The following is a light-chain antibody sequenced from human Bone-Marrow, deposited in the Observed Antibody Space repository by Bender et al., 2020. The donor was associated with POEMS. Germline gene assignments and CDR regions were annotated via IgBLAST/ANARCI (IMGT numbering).Light chain of an antibody. CDR2: QDS. Sequence: SYEVTQPPSVSVSPGQTASITCSGDKLGDKFVSWYQQKPGQSPVLVMFQDSKRPSGIPERFSGSNSGNRATLTIGGTQAMDEADYYCQVWDSNTAHQVFGTGTKVPVL. CDR1: KLGDKF. V-gene: IGLV3-1*01. J-gene: IGLJ1*01. CDR3: QVWDSNTAHQV.